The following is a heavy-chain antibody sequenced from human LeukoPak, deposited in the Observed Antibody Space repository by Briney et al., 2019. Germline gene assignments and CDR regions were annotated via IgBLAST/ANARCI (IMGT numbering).Heavy chain of an antibody. Sequence: PGGSLRLSCAASGFTSSSYWMHWVRQVPGKGLVWVSRISGDGTARNYADSVKGRFTISRDDAKNTVDLQMNSLRGEDTAVYYCVKDSGWFHFDSWGQGTLVTVSS. CDR1: GFTSSSYW. CDR2: ISGDGTAR. J-gene: IGHJ4*02. CDR3: VKDSGWFHFDS. V-gene: IGHV3-74*01. D-gene: IGHD6-19*01.